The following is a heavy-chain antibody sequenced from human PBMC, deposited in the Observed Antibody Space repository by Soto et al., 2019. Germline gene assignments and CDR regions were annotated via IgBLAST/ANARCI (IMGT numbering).Heavy chain of an antibody. Sequence: PEETLSLTCTVSGGSISSYYWSWIRQPPGKGLEWIGYIYYSGSTNYNPSLKSRVTISVDTSKNHFSLNLSSVTAADMAVYYCAREGSYSAYNFAHGIQLWSFDFWGQGALVTVSS. CDR1: GGSISSYY. V-gene: IGHV4-59*12. CDR3: AREGSYSAYNFAHGIQLWSFDF. J-gene: IGHJ4*02. D-gene: IGHD5-12*01. CDR2: IYYSGST.